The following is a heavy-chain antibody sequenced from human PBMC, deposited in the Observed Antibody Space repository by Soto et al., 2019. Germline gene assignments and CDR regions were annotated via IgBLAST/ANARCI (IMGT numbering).Heavy chain of an antibody. CDR3: ARHTYGNNRYYFDL. V-gene: IGHV4-39*01. D-gene: IGHD4-17*01. Sequence: PAETLSLACTVSGGSISSSSYYWGWIRQPPGKGLEWIGSIYYSGSTYYKPSLKSRVTTSVDTSKNQFSLQLTSVTAADTALYYCARHTYGNNRYYFDLWGQGSLVSVSS. CDR1: GGSISSSSYY. CDR2: IYYSGST. J-gene: IGHJ4*02.